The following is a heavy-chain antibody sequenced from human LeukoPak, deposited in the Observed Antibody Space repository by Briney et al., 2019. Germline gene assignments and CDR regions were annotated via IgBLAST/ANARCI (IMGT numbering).Heavy chain of an antibody. D-gene: IGHD4-17*01. J-gene: IGHJ4*02. V-gene: IGHV4-59*01. Sequence: PSETLSLTCTVSGGAIRSYYWSWIRQPPGKGLEWIGYIYYSGSTNYNPSLKSRVTISVDTSKNHFSLKLSSVTAADTAVYYCARHLNGDYFDYWGQGTLVTVSS. CDR1: GGAIRSYY. CDR3: ARHLNGDYFDY. CDR2: IYYSGST.